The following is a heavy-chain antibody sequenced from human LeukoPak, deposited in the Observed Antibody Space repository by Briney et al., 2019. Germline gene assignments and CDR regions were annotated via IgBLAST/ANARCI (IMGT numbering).Heavy chain of an antibody. V-gene: IGHV1-46*01. D-gene: IGHD3-9*01. CDR3: ARDSSLLTGYSGYFQH. J-gene: IGHJ1*01. CDR1: GYXFTNYY. Sequence: ASVKVSCMASGYXFTNYYMHWVRQAPGQGLEWVGIINPSGGSKSNVEKFQGRVSRSRDTSTSTVYMELTSLRSEDTAVYYCARDSSLLTGYSGYFQHWGQGTLVTVSS. CDR2: INPSGGSK.